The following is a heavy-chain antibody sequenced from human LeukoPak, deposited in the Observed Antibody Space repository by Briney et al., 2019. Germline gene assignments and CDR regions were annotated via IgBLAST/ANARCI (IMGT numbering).Heavy chain of an antibody. CDR3: ARAGIAAEDGMDV. CDR1: GGSISSYY. Sequence: SETLSLTCTVSGGSISSYYWSWIRQPPGKGLEWIGYIYYSGSTNYNPSLKSRVTISVDTSKNQFSLKLSSVTAADTAVYYCARAGIAAEDGMDVLGQGTTVTVSS. J-gene: IGHJ6*02. D-gene: IGHD6-13*01. V-gene: IGHV4-59*01. CDR2: IYYSGST.